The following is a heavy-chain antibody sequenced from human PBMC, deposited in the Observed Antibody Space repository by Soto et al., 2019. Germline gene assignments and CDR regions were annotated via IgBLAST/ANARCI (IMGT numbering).Heavy chain of an antibody. CDR2: IFFSGNT. J-gene: IGHJ4*02. D-gene: IGHD4-17*01. CDR1: GGSILNGGHY. Sequence: LSLTCTVAGGSILNGGHYWTWIRQHPGKGLEWIGRIFFSGNTHYNPALKSRLTFSLDTAKNQFSLKLTSVTAADTAIYYCAGDNYGGRLDFWGLGTLVTVSP. V-gene: IGHV4-31*03. CDR3: AGDNYGGRLDF.